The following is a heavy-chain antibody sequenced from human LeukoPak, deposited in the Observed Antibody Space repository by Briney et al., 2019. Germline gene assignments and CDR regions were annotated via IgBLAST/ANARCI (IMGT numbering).Heavy chain of an antibody. Sequence: GASVKVSCKASGYTFPGYYMHWVRQAPGQGLEWMGWINPNSGGTNYAQKLQGRVTMTRDMSTSTVYMELSSLRSEDTAVYYCARVAWYARWDLDYWGQGTLVTVSS. D-gene: IGHD6-13*01. J-gene: IGHJ4*02. V-gene: IGHV1-2*02. CDR2: INPNSGGT. CDR1: GYTFPGYY. CDR3: ARVAWYARWDLDY.